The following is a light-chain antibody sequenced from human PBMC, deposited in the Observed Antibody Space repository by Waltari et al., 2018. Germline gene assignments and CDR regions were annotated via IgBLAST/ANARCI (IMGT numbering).Light chain of an antibody. CDR1: QSPLSSSNNKNY. Sequence: DIVMTQSPDSLAVSLGERATINCKSSQSPLSSSNNKNYLAWYQQKPGQPPKLLIYWASTRVSGVPDRFSGSGSGTDFTLTISSLQAEDVAVYYCQQFDTTPSYT. V-gene: IGKV4-1*01. CDR2: WAS. J-gene: IGKJ2*01. CDR3: QQFDTTPSYT.